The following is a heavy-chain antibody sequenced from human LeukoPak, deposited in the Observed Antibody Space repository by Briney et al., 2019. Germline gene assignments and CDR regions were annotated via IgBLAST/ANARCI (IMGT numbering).Heavy chain of an antibody. CDR3: ARTISQTYYDFWSGLNNWFDP. D-gene: IGHD3-3*01. Sequence: PSETLSLTCTVSGGSISSHYWSWIRQPPGKGLEWIGYIYYSGSTNYNPSLKSRVTISVDTSKNQFSLKLSSVTAADTAVYYCARTISQTYYDFWSGLNNWFDPWGQGTLVTVSS. CDR1: GGSISSHY. V-gene: IGHV4-59*11. CDR2: IYYSGST. J-gene: IGHJ5*02.